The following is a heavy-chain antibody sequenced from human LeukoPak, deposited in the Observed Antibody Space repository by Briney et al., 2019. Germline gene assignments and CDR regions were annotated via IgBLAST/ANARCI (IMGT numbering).Heavy chain of an antibody. J-gene: IGHJ6*02. CDR1: GGSLCSGHW. V-gene: IGHV4-4*02. D-gene: IGHD2/OR15-2a*01. CDR3: ATLSYDYGREV. Sequence: SGTLSLTSTVPGGSLCSGHWWSWVRQPPGRGREGIGEFVHSGGTNYTPSLRRPVTISVDKTQNTFSLNMSSATAAGTGLYFIATLSYDYGREVWGQGNTVTVSS. CDR2: FVHSGGT.